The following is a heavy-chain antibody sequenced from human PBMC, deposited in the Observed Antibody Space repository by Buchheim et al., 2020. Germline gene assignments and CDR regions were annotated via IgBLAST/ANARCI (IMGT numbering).Heavy chain of an antibody. D-gene: IGHD2-2*01. CDR3: ARDRGPFRVPAGGKAKITERDDAFDI. CDR2: IYYSGST. V-gene: IGHV4-31*03. J-gene: IGHJ3*02. CDR1: GGSISSGGYY. Sequence: QVQLQESGPGLVKPSQTLSLTCTVSGGSISSGGYYWSWIRQHPGKGLEWIGYIYYSGSTYYNPSLKSRVTISVDTSKNQFSLKLSSVTAADTAVYYCARDRGPFRVPAGGKAKITERDDAFDIWGQGT.